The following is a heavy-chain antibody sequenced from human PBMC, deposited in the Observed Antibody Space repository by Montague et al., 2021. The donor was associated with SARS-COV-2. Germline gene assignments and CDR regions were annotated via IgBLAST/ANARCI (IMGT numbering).Heavy chain of an antibody. V-gene: IGHV6-1*01. CDR3: ARKMDSSFDV. J-gene: IGHJ3*01. CDR2: TYYRSKWYN. CDR1: GASLSSDSLS. D-gene: IGHD2-2*03. Sequence: VSPGASLSSDSLSWHWISQSPSRGLEWLASTYYRSKWYNDSAPSVSGRATVKPDTSRNQFSPHLDSVTPEDTALYFCARKMDSSFDVWGKGTMVIVSS.